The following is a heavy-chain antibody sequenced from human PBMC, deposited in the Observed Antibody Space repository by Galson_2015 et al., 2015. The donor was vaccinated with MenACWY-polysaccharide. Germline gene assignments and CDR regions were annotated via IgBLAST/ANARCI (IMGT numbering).Heavy chain of an antibody. J-gene: IGHJ4*02. V-gene: IGHV1-2*04. Sequence: SVKLSCKASGYTFTGYYMHWVRQAPGQGLEWMGWINPNSGGTNYAQKFQGWVTMTRDTSISTAYMELSRLRSDDTAVCYCAREGGGVGATTHEYYFDYWGQGTLVTVSS. CDR3: AREGGGVGATTHEYYFDY. D-gene: IGHD1-26*01. CDR2: INPNSGGT. CDR1: GYTFTGYY.